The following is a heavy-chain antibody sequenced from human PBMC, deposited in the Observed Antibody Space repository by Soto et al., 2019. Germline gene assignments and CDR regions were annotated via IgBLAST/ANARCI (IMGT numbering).Heavy chain of an antibody. CDR2: IYYSGST. V-gene: IGHV4-59*01. CDR3: ARDNPTSYCGGDCYSRWFDP. Sequence: PSETLSLTCTVSGGSISSYYWSWIRQPPGKGLEWIGYIYYSGSTNYNPSLKSRVTISVDTSKNQFSLKLSSVTAADTAVYYCARDNPTSYCGGDCYSRWFDPWGQGTLVTVS. J-gene: IGHJ5*02. CDR1: GGSISSYY. D-gene: IGHD2-21*02.